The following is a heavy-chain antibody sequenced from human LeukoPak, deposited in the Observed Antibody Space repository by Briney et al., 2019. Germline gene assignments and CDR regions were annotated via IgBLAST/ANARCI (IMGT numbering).Heavy chain of an antibody. CDR1: GYSFTSYW. Sequence: GESLKISWKGSGYSFTSYWIGWVRQMPGKGLEWMGIIYPGDSDTRYSPSFQGQVTISADKSISTAYLQWSSLKASDTAMYYCARTGAVDSSGWYGFDYWGQGTLVTVSS. J-gene: IGHJ4*02. D-gene: IGHD6-19*01. CDR2: IYPGDSDT. CDR3: ARTGAVDSSGWYGFDY. V-gene: IGHV5-51*01.